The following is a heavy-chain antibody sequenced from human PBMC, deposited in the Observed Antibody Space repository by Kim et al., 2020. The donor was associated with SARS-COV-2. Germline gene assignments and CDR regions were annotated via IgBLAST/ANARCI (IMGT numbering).Heavy chain of an antibody. J-gene: IGHJ5*02. V-gene: IGHV1-18*01. CDR2: ISAYNGNT. Sequence: ASVKVSCKASGYTFTSYGISWVRQAPGQGLEWMGWISAYNGNTNYAQKLQGRVTMTTDTSTSTAYMELRSLRSDDTAVYYCARDSRVVPAAIRWFDPWGQGTLVTVSS. D-gene: IGHD2-2*02. CDR1: GYTFTSYG. CDR3: ARDSRVVPAAIRWFDP.